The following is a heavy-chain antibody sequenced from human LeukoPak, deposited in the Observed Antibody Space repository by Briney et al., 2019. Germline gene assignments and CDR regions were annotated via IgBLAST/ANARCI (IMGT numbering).Heavy chain of an antibody. CDR3: VTEGRFTLCFDY. CDR2: IKSKSDGGTT. V-gene: IGHV3-15*01. CDR1: GFTFTNAA. J-gene: IGHJ4*02. Sequence: PGGSLRLSCAASGFTFTNAAMSWVRQAPGRGLEWVCRIKSKSDGGTTDYAAHVKCRFTISRDDSKKTLYLQMNSLTTEDTAEYYCVTEGRFTLCFDYRGQGTLVTVSS. D-gene: IGHD3-3*01.